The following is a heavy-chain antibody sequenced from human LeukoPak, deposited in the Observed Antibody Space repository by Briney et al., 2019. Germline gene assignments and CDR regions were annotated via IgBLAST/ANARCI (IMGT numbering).Heavy chain of an antibody. V-gene: IGHV3-33*08. J-gene: IGHJ4*02. CDR1: GFTFSSYG. D-gene: IGHD6-19*01. CDR3: ARAKQWLGAFDC. CDR2: IWYDGSNK. Sequence: PGRSLRLSCAASGFTFSSYGMHWVRQAPGKGLEWVAVIWYDGSNKYYADSVKGRFTISRDNSKNTLYLQMNSLRAEDTAVYYCARAKQWLGAFDCWGQGTLVTVSS.